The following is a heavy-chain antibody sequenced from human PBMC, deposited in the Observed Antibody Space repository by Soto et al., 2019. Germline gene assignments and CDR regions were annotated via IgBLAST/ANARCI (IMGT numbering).Heavy chain of an antibody. CDR1: GFTFRSYV. D-gene: IGHD3-16*01. J-gene: IGHJ1*01. Sequence: QVQLVESGGGVVQPGTSLRLSCVGSGFTFRSYVIHWVRQAPGKGLEWVALTSYDGSNKDYGDSVKGRFSISRDNTRNTVDLQMDSPRREDTALYYFARWGTTGGLDVWGQGTLVSVSS. CDR3: ARWGTTGGLDV. V-gene: IGHV3-30*19. CDR2: TSYDGSNK.